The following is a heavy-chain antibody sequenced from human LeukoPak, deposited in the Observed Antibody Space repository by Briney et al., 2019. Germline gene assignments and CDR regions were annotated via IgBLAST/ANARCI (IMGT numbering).Heavy chain of an antibody. J-gene: IGHJ4*02. V-gene: IGHV1-2*02. CDR2: INPNTGGT. Sequence: ASVKVSREASGYTFTGYFMHCVRQAPGQGLDWMGWINPNTGGTKYAQKFRGRVTMTRDTSIGTAYMELSTVTSDDTAVYFCARVHATGYFSLDLGYWGQGTLVTVSS. CDR1: GYTFTGYF. D-gene: IGHD3-9*01. CDR3: ARVHATGYFSLDLGY.